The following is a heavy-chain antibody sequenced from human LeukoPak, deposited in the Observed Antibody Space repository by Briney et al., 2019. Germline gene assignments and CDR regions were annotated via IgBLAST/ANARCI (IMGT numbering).Heavy chain of an antibody. Sequence: GGSLRLSCAASGFTFDDYGMSWVRQAPGKGLEWVAVIWYDGSNKYYADSVKGRFTISRDNSKNTLYLQMNSLRAEDTAVYYCARDRGCGGDCYTYYFDYWGQGTLVTVSS. CDR2: IWYDGSNK. V-gene: IGHV3-33*08. CDR3: ARDRGCGGDCYTYYFDY. J-gene: IGHJ4*02. D-gene: IGHD2-21*02. CDR1: GFTFDDYG.